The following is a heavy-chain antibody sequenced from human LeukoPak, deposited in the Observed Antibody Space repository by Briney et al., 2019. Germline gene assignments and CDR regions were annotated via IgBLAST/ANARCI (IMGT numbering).Heavy chain of an antibody. V-gene: IGHV4-39*01. CDR2: VHFSGTT. CDR1: GGSVSSGSYY. D-gene: IGHD6-19*01. Sequence: SETLSLTCTVSGGSVSSGSYYWGWIRQAPGKGLELIGSVHFSGTTYYNPSLKSRVAIALDTSKNQFSLKLRSVTAADTAIYYCAKHGMWLVWLENWGHGTLVTVSS. J-gene: IGHJ1*01. CDR3: AKHGMWLVWLEN.